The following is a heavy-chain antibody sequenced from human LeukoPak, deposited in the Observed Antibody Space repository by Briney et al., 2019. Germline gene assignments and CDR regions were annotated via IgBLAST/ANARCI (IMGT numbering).Heavy chain of an antibody. CDR2: IKRDRSET. Sequence: GGSLRLSCEASGFIFSSQSMSWVRQAPGKGLEWVANIKRDRSETYYVNSVKGRFTISRDNAKNSLFLQMNSLRVKDTAVYYCASLDTAMVTWRDNWGQGTLVTVSS. CDR1: GFIFSSQS. CDR3: ASLDTAMVTWRDN. V-gene: IGHV3-7*03. J-gene: IGHJ4*02. D-gene: IGHD5-18*01.